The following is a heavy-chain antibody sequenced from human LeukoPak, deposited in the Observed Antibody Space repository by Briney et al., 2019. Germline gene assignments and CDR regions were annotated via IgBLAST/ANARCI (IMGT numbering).Heavy chain of an antibody. Sequence: PSETLSLTCAVSGGSISSGGYSWSWIRQPPGKGLEWIGYIYHSGSTYYNPSLKSRVTISVDRSKNQFSLKLGSVIAADTAVYFCARGLPGIVVAGSSGGFDYWGQGTLVTVSS. J-gene: IGHJ4*02. V-gene: IGHV4-30-2*01. CDR3: ARGLPGIVVAGSSGGFDY. CDR1: GGSISSGGYS. CDR2: IYHSGST. D-gene: IGHD6-19*01.